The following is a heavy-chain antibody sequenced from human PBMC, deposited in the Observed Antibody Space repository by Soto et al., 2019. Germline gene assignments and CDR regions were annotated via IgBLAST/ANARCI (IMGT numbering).Heavy chain of an antibody. V-gene: IGHV6-1*01. J-gene: IGHJ6*02. D-gene: IGHD6-6*01. Sequence: SQTLSLTCAISVDIVSSNSAAGNCIRQSPSRGLEWLGRTYYRSKWYNDYAVSVKSRITINPDTSKNQFSLQLNSVTPEDTAVYYCARGLEYSSSRYYYYGMDVWGQGTTVIVSS. CDR2: TYYRSKWYN. CDR1: VDIVSSNSAA. CDR3: ARGLEYSSSRYYYYGMDV.